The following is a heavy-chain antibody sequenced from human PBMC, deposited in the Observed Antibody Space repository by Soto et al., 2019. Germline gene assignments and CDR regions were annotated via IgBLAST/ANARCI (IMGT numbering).Heavy chain of an antibody. V-gene: IGHV3-48*01. D-gene: IGHD3-10*01. CDR1: GFTFSSYS. J-gene: IGHJ6*03. Sequence: GGSLRLSCAASGFTFSSYSMNWVRQAPGKGLEWVSYISSSSSTIYYADSVKGRFTISRDNAKNSLYLQMNSLGAEDTAVYYCARDHMVRGAFYYYMDVWGKGTTVTVSS. CDR3: ARDHMVRGAFYYYMDV. CDR2: ISSSSSTI.